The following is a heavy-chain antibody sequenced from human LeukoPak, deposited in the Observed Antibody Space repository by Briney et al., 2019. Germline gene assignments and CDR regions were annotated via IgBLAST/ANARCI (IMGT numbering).Heavy chain of an antibody. D-gene: IGHD3-10*01. Sequence: GGSLRLSCAASGFTFSSYEMSWVRQAPGKGLEWVSYISSSGSTIYYADSVKGRFTISRDDAKNSLYLQMNSLRAEDTAVYYCARDGGWFGDANWFDPWGQGTLVTVSS. CDR2: ISSSGSTI. V-gene: IGHV3-48*03. CDR3: ARDGGWFGDANWFDP. CDR1: GFTFSSYE. J-gene: IGHJ5*02.